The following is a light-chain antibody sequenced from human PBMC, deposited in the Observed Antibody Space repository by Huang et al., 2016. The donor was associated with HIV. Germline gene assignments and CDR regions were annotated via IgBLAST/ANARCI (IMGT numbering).Light chain of an antibody. J-gene: IGKJ3*01. CDR2: GAS. Sequence: EIVLTQSPGTLFLSPGERATLSCRASQGVNSKYLAWYQQKPGQAPRLLIYGASTRATGIPDRFSGSGSGTDFTLTISRLEPEDFAVYYCQQYVSSPLFTFGPGTKVDIK. CDR3: QQYVSSPLFT. V-gene: IGKV3-20*01. CDR1: QGVNSKY.